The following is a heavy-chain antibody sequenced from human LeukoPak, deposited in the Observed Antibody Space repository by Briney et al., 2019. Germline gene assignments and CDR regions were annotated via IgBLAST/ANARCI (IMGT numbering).Heavy chain of an antibody. V-gene: IGHV4-39*07. CDR2: IYYSGNT. D-gene: IGHD5-18*01. CDR3: ARVDTAMVDY. J-gene: IGHJ4*02. Sequence: PSETLSLTCTVSGDSISTSNSYWGWIRQPPGKGLEWIGSIYYSGNTYYNPSLKSRVTISVDTSKNQFSLKLSSVTAADTAVYYCARVDTAMVDYWGQGTLVTVSS. CDR1: GDSISTSNSY.